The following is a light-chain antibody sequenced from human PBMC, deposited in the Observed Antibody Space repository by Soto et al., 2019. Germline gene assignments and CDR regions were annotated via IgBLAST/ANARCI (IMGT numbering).Light chain of an antibody. CDR1: QSILSSSNNKNY. J-gene: IGKJ4*01. Sequence: DFVMTQSPDSLAVSLGERATINCKSSQSILSSSNNKNYLAWYQQEPGQPPKLLIYWASTRESGVPDRFSGSGSGTEFTLTISSLQAEDVAVYYCQQYYSTPLTFGGGTKVEIK. CDR3: QQYYSTPLT. CDR2: WAS. V-gene: IGKV4-1*01.